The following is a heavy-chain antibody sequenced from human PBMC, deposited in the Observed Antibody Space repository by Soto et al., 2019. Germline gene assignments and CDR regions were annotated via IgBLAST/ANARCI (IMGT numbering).Heavy chain of an antibody. Sequence: QVQLVQSGPEVKKSGASVKVSCKASAYTFTSYGISWVRQAPGQGLEWMGWISGYNGQTNYAQKFRGRVTITTDASTSTAYMELRSLRSDDTATYYCARDGRKQLWVEGLNAMDVWGQGTTVTVSS. D-gene: IGHD5-18*01. J-gene: IGHJ6*02. CDR1: AYTFTSYG. V-gene: IGHV1-18*01. CDR2: ISGYNGQT. CDR3: ARDGRKQLWVEGLNAMDV.